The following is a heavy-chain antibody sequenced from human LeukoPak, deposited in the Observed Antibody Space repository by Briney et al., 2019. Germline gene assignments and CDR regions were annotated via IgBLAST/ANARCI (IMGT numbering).Heavy chain of an antibody. CDR1: GYTFTSYG. Sequence: GASVKVSCKASGYTFTSYGISWVRQAPGQGLEWMGWINPNSGGTNYAQKFQGRVTMTRDTSISTAYMELSRLRSDDTAVYYCARDQGSGSYRFDPWGQGTLVTVSS. CDR2: INPNSGGT. CDR3: ARDQGSGSYRFDP. V-gene: IGHV1-2*02. D-gene: IGHD3-10*01. J-gene: IGHJ5*02.